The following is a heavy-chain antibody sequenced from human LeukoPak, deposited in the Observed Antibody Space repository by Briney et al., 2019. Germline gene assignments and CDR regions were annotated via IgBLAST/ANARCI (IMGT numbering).Heavy chain of an antibody. J-gene: IGHJ2*01. V-gene: IGHV1-8*01. CDR2: MDPITGNT. Sequence: GASVKVSCNASGYTFTSYHFNRVRQATGQGLEWMGWMDPITGNTGYARKFQGRVTLTRTTSISTAYMELNSLTSDDTAVYYCARGPNWGATNWHFDLWGRGTLVTVSS. D-gene: IGHD7-27*01. CDR3: ARGPNWGATNWHFDL. CDR1: GYTFTSYH.